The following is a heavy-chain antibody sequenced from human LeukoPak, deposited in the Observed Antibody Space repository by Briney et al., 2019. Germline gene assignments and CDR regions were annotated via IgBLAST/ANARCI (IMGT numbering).Heavy chain of an antibody. Sequence: GGSLRLSCAASGFTFSSYAMSWVRQAPGKGLEWVSAISGSGGSTYYADSVKGRFTISRDNSKNTLYLQMNSLRAEDTAVYYCAKDSGYCSSTSCYAWFDPWGQGTLVTVSS. J-gene: IGHJ5*02. CDR2: ISGSGGST. CDR1: GFTFSSYA. D-gene: IGHD2-2*01. CDR3: AKDSGYCSSTSCYAWFDP. V-gene: IGHV3-23*01.